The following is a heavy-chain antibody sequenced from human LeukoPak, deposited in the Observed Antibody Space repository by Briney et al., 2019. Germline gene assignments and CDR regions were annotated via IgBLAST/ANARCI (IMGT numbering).Heavy chain of an antibody. CDR1: GGSISSYY. D-gene: IGHD1-26*01. CDR2: INHSGST. CDR3: ARVRASIVGATLVGMDV. V-gene: IGHV4-34*01. J-gene: IGHJ6*02. Sequence: SETLSLTCTVSGGSISSYYWSWIRQPPGKGLEWIGEINHSGSTNYNPSLKSRVTISVDTSKNQFSLKLSSVTAADTAVYYCARVRASIVGATLVGMDVWGQGTTVTVSS.